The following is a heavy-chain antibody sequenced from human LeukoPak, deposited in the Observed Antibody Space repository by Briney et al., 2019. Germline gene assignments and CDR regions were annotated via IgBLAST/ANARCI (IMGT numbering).Heavy chain of an antibody. V-gene: IGHV4-34*01. CDR1: GGSFSGYY. CDR3: ARGLGIAADY. D-gene: IGHD6-25*01. Sequence: PSETLSLTCAVHGGSFSGYYWSWTRQPPGKGLEWIGEINHSGSTNYNPSLKSRVTISVDTSKNQFSLKLSSVTAADTAVYYCARGLGIAADYWGQGTLVTVSS. CDR2: INHSGST. J-gene: IGHJ4*02.